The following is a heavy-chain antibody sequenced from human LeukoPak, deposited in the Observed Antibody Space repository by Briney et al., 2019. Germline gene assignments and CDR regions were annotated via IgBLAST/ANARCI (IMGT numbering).Heavy chain of an antibody. Sequence: SETLSLTCTDSGGSINNYYWSWIRQPAGKGLEWIGRIYTRGSTNYNPSLKSRVTMSVDTSKNQFSLKLSSETAADTAVYYCARGRYCSADICSGGDAFDIWGQGTMVSVSS. CDR1: GGSINNYY. CDR2: IYTRGST. D-gene: IGHD2-15*01. J-gene: IGHJ3*02. V-gene: IGHV4-4*07. CDR3: ARGRYCSADICSGGDAFDI.